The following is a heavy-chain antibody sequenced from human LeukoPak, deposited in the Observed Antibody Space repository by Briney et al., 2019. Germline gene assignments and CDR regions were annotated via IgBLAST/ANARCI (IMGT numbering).Heavy chain of an antibody. CDR2: ISYDGSNK. V-gene: IGHV3-30-3*01. CDR1: GLTFSNYE. J-gene: IGHJ4*02. CDR3: ARDLVGATGY. Sequence: GGSLRLSCAASGLTFSNYEMNWVRQAPGKGLEWVAVISYDGSNKYYADSVKGRFTISRDNSKNTLYLQMNSLRAEDTAVYYCARDLVGATGYWGQGTLVTVSS. D-gene: IGHD1-26*01.